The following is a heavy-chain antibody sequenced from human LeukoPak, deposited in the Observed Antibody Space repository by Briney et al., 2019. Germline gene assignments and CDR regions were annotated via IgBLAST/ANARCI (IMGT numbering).Heavy chain of an antibody. CDR2: ISSSGSTV. D-gene: IGHD3-22*01. J-gene: IGHJ4*02. Sequence: GGSLRLSCAASGFTFSSYEMNWVRQAPGKGLEWVSYISSSGSTVYYADSVKGRFTISRDNAQNSLDLQMNSLRAEDTAVYYCAKEGYYDGSGYKGNYFDYWGQGTLVTVSS. CDR3: AKEGYYDGSGYKGNYFDY. V-gene: IGHV3-48*03. CDR1: GFTFSSYE.